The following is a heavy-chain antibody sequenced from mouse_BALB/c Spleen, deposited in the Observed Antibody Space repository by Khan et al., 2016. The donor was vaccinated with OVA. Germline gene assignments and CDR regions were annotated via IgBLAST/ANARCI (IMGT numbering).Heavy chain of an antibody. Sequence: EVQLQESGPSLVKPSQTLSLTCSVTGDSITSGYWCWIRKFPGNKLEYMGYILYSGSTHYNPSLKSRLSITRHTSQTQYYLQLNYVTTEDTATYYCARSTDRYAFAYWGQGTLVTVSA. CDR1: GDSITSGY. V-gene: IGHV3-8*02. CDR3: ARSTDRYAFAY. D-gene: IGHD2-14*01. J-gene: IGHJ3*01. CDR2: ILYSGST.